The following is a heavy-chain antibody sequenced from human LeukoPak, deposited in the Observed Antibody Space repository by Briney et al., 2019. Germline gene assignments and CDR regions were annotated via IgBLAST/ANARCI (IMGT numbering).Heavy chain of an antibody. CDR2: IKSKTDGGTT. V-gene: IGHV3-15*01. CDR3: TTSFRYFDWLREGFDY. Sequence: GGSLRLSCAASGFTFSNAWMSWVRQAPGKGLEWVGRIKSKTDGGTTDYAAPVKGRFTISRDDSKNTLYLQMNSLKTEDTAVYYCTTSFRYFDWLREGFDYWGQGTLVTVSS. CDR1: GFTFSNAW. J-gene: IGHJ4*02. D-gene: IGHD3-9*01.